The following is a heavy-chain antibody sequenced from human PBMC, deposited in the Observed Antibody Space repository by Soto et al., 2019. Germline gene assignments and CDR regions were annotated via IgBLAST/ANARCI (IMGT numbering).Heavy chain of an antibody. CDR2: ISSDGSNI. D-gene: IGHD6-19*01. V-gene: IGHV3-74*01. Sequence: GGSLRLSCAASGLTFSRYGGHWVRQAPGKGLVWVSRISSDGSNIIYADSVKGRFTISRDDAKNTLYLQMNNLRDEDTAVYYCGRDQTMAGPTTLDYWGQGALVTVSS. CDR3: GRDQTMAGPTTLDY. J-gene: IGHJ4*02. CDR1: GLTFSRYG.